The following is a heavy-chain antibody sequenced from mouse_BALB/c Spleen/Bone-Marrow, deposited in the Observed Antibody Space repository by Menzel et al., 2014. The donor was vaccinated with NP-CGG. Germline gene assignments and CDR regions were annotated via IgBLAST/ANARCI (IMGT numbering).Heavy chain of an antibody. CDR2: INPSNGRS. V-gene: IGHV1S81*02. CDR3: ARYNAYDWYFDV. J-gene: IGHJ1*01. CDR1: GYTFTSYW. Sequence: QVQLQQPGAELVKPGASVKLSCKASGYTFTSYWMHWVKQRPGQGLEWIGEINPSNGRSNYSEKFKSKATLTVDKSFSTTIMQLSSLTSEDSAVYSCARYNAYDWYFDVWGAGTTVTVYS. D-gene: IGHD2-2*01.